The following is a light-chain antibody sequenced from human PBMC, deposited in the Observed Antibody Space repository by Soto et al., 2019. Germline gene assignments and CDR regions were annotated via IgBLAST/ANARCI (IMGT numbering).Light chain of an antibody. Sequence: QSALTQPASVSGSPGQSITISCTGTDSDVGGYNYVSWYQHHPGNAPKVMIYDVSNRPSGVSNRFSGSKSGNTASLIISGLQAEDEADYYCSSYTINGVGVFVGGTKLTVL. V-gene: IGLV2-14*03. CDR2: DVS. J-gene: IGLJ2*01. CDR3: SSYTINGVGV. CDR1: DSDVGGYNY.